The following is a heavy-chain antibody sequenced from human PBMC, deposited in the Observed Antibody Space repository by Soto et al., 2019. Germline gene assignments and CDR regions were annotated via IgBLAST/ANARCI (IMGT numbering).Heavy chain of an antibody. J-gene: IGHJ4*02. V-gene: IGHV2-5*02. Sequence: QITLKESGPTLVKPTQTLTLTCTFSGFSLSTSGVVVGWIRQPPGKALEWLTFIYWDDDKRNSPFLKSRLTIIKDTSKNQVVLTMTNIDSVDTATYYCAHLVVAWITYYFVSWGQGTLVTVSS. CDR1: GFSLSTSGVV. D-gene: IGHD2-15*01. CDR2: IYWDDDK. CDR3: AHLVVAWITYYFVS.